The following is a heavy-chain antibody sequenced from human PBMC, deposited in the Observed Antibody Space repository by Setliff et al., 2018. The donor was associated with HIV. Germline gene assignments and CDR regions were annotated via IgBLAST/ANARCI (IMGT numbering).Heavy chain of an antibody. CDR2: VHYSGNT. CDR3: ASEKVAWTVSDSFFEF. J-gene: IGHJ4*02. V-gene: IGHV4-59*01. CDR1: GVSMTNNY. Sequence: ASETLSLTCSVSGVSMTNNYWTWIRQSPGKGLEWIGYVHYSGNTRYNPSLKSRVTISVDTSKNKFSLKLSSVTAADTAVYYCASEKVAWTVSDSFFEFWGQGVPVT. D-gene: IGHD2-15*01.